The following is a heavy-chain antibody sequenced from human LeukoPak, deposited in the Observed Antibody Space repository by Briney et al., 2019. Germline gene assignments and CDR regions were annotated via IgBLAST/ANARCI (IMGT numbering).Heavy chain of an antibody. J-gene: IGHJ4*02. Sequence: GASVKVSCKASGGTFSTTTINWVRQAPGQGLEWMGGITPFFRTPNYAQKFQGRVTITAVESMSTAYMELSRLRFEDTAVYYCARQAVAGESNFDYWGQGTLVTVSS. CDR3: ARQAVAGESNFDY. D-gene: IGHD6-19*01. CDR2: ITPFFRTP. CDR1: GGTFSTTT. V-gene: IGHV1-69*13.